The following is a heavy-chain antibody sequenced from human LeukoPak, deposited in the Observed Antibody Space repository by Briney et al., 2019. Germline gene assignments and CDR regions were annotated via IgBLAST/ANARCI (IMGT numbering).Heavy chain of an antibody. CDR3: VRDFPRAIYCNNTICSPGFDY. CDR1: GFTFSNAW. J-gene: IGHJ4*02. D-gene: IGHD2-2*01. V-gene: IGHV3-7*01. CDR2: IKPDESER. Sequence: SGGSLRLSCAASGFTFSNAWMSWVRQAPGKGLEWVANIKPDESERYYVDSVKGRFTISRDNAKNSLFLQMNSLRAEDTAVYYCVRDFPRAIYCNNTICSPGFDYWGQGTLVTVSS.